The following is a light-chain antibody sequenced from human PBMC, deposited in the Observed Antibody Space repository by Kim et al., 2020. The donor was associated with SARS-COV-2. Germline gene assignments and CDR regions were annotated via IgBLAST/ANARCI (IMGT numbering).Light chain of an antibody. CDR2: WAS. CDR3: QQYNTIPWT. CDR1: QNVLYSANNKNY. J-gene: IGKJ1*01. V-gene: IGKV4-1*01. Sequence: DIVMTQSPDSLAVSLGERATINCKSSQNVLYSANNKNYLTWYQQKPGQPPRLLLYWASTRESGVPDRFSGSGSGTDFTLTISSLQAEDVAVYYCQQYNTIPWTFGQGTKVEIK.